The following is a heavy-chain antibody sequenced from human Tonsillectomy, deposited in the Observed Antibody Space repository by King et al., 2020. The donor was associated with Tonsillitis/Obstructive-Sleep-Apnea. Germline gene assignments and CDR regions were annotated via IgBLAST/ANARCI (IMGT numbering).Heavy chain of an antibody. V-gene: IGHV4-59*01. CDR2: IYNSWSS. CDR3: ARDRLAAVGEGFDP. Sequence: VQLQESGPGLVKPSETLSLTCTVSGDSISSYYWSWVRQPPGKGLEGIGYIYNSWSSNYNPALKSRVTISVDTSKKPVSLKLSSVTAADTAVYYFARDRLAAVGEGFDPWGQGTLVTVSS. D-gene: IGHD3-10*01. CDR1: GDSISSYY. J-gene: IGHJ5*02.